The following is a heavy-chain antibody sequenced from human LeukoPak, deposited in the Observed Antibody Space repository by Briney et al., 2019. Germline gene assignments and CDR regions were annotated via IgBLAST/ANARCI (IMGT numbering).Heavy chain of an antibody. Sequence: PSETLSLTCAVYGGSFSGYYWSWIRQPPEKGLEWIGEINHSGSTNYNPSLKSRVTISVDTSKNQFSLKLSSVTAADTAVYYCARGLQGYCSGGSCYAIHHFDYWGQGTLVTVSS. CDR3: ARGLQGYCSGGSCYAIHHFDY. CDR1: GGSFSGYY. V-gene: IGHV4-34*01. J-gene: IGHJ4*02. D-gene: IGHD2-15*01. CDR2: INHSGST.